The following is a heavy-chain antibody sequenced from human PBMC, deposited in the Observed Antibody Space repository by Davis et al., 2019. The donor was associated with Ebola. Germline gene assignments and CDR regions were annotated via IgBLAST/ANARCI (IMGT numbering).Heavy chain of an antibody. CDR3: ARGLSL. Sequence: PGGSLRLSCAASGFIFSDYIMNWVRQAPGKGLEWISEISRDSDAIYYADSVKGRFTISRDNAKNTLYLQMNSLRAEDTAVYYCARGLSLWGQGTTVTVSS. J-gene: IGHJ6*02. V-gene: IGHV3-48*04. CDR2: ISRDSDAI. CDR1: GFIFSDYI.